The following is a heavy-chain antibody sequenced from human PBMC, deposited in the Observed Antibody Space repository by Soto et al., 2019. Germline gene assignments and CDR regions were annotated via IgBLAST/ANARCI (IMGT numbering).Heavy chain of an antibody. Sequence: PGESLKISCKGSGYNFTSYWIGWVRQMPGKGLEWMGIIYPGDSDTRYSPSFQGQVTISADKSISTAYLQWSSLKASDTAMYYCARGGAIAVAGADYYYYGMDVWGQGTTVTVSS. CDR2: IYPGDSDT. CDR1: GYNFTSYW. V-gene: IGHV5-51*01. D-gene: IGHD6-19*01. CDR3: ARGGAIAVAGADYYYYGMDV. J-gene: IGHJ6*02.